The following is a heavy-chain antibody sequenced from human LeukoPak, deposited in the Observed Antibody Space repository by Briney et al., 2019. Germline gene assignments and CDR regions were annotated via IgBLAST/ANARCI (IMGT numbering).Heavy chain of an antibody. CDR1: GGSISSYY. CDR3: ARVMGYCSSTSCYTKAFDI. D-gene: IGHD2-2*02. CDR2: IYYSVST. V-gene: IGHV4-59*01. Sequence: SETLSLTCTVSGGSISSYYWSWIRQPPGKGREWIGHIYYSVSTNYNTSLKSRVTISVDPSTNYFSLKLSSVTAADTAVYYCARVMGYCSSTSCYTKAFDIWGQGTMVTVSS. J-gene: IGHJ3*02.